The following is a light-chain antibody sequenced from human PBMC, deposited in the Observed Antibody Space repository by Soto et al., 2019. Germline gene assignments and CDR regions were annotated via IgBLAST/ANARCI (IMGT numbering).Light chain of an antibody. V-gene: IGLV2-14*01. CDR3: SSYTSSGTRV. CDR2: DVS. CDR1: SSDVGGYKY. Sequence: QSALTQPASVSGSPGQSITISCTGTSSDVGGYKYVSWYQQHPGEAPKLMIYDVSNRPSGVSNRFSGSKSGNTASLTISGLQAEDEADYYCSSYTSSGTRVFGTGTKLTVL. J-gene: IGLJ1*01.